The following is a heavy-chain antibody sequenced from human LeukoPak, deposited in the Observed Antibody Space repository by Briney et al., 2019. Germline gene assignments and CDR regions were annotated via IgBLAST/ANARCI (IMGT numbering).Heavy chain of an antibody. CDR3: ARDRVLHYFDY. CDR2: IWYDGSDK. Sequence: GGSLRLSCAASGFTFSSHGMHWVRQAPGKGLEWVAVIWYDGSDKYYADSVKGRFTISRDNSKNTLYRQMTSLRADDTAVYYCARDRVLHYFDYWGQGALVTVSS. D-gene: IGHD3-16*01. CDR1: GFTFSSHG. J-gene: IGHJ4*02. V-gene: IGHV3-33*01.